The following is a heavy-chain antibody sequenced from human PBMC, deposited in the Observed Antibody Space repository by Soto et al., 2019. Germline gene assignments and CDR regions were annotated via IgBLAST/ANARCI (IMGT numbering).Heavy chain of an antibody. V-gene: IGHV3-53*01. D-gene: IGHD3-9*01. Sequence: PGGSLRLSCAASGFTVSSNYMSWVRQAPGKGLEWVSVIYSGGSTYYADSVEGRFTISRDNSKNTLYLQMNSLRAEDTAVYYCARDSVDSRYFDWFSSDGRYYYGMDVWGQGTTVTVSS. CDR2: IYSGGST. CDR1: GFTVSSNY. CDR3: ARDSVDSRYFDWFSSDGRYYYGMDV. J-gene: IGHJ6*02.